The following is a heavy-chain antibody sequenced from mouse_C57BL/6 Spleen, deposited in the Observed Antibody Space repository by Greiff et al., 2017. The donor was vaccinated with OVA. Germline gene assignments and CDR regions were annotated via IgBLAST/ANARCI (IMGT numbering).Heavy chain of an antibody. CDR2: ISDGGSYT. Sequence: LVESGGGLVKPGGSLKLSCAASGFTFSSYAMSWVRQTPEKRLEWVATISDGGSYTYYPDNVKGRFTISRDNAKNNLYLQMSHLKSEDTAMYYCARGGSNYVGYFDYWGQGTTLTVSS. CDR1: GFTFSSYA. D-gene: IGHD2-5*01. V-gene: IGHV5-4*01. J-gene: IGHJ2*01. CDR3: ARGGSNYVGYFDY.